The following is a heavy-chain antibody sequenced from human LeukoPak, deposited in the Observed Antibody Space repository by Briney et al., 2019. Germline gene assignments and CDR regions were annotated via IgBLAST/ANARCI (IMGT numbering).Heavy chain of an antibody. CDR3: ARRIYDSSGVDY. V-gene: IGHV3-7*04. CDR1: GFTFSSFE. CDR2: IKQDGSEK. D-gene: IGHD3-22*01. J-gene: IGHJ4*02. Sequence: GGSLRLSCAASGFTFSSFEMNWVRQAPGKGLEWVANIKQDGSEKYYVDSVKGRFTISRDNAKNSLYLQMNSLRAEDTAVYYCARRIYDSSGVDYWGQGTLVTVSS.